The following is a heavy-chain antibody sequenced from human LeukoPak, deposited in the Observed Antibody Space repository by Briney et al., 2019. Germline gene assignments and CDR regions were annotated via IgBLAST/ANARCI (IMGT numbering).Heavy chain of an antibody. CDR1: GFTFSNAW. D-gene: IGHD6-25*01. CDR2: IKQDGSEK. V-gene: IGHV3-7*01. J-gene: IGHJ4*02. Sequence: GGALRLSCAASGFTFSNAWMSWVRQVPGKGLEWVANIKQDGSEKYYVDSVKGRFTISRDNAKNSLYLQMNSLRAEDTAVYYCARAKFTAAPGLFDYWGQGTLVTVSS. CDR3: ARAKFTAAPGLFDY.